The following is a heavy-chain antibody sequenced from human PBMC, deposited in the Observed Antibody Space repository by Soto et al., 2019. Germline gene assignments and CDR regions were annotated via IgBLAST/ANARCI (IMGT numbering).Heavy chain of an antibody. D-gene: IGHD2-2*02. Sequence: PGGSLRLSCAASGFTFSSYWMHWVRQAPGKGLVWVSRINSDGSSTSYADSVKGRFTISRDNAKNTLYLQMNSLRAEDTAVYYCARAPGYCSSTSCYTGWFDPWGQGTLVTVSS. V-gene: IGHV3-74*01. CDR3: ARAPGYCSSTSCYTGWFDP. CDR2: INSDGSST. CDR1: GFTFSSYW. J-gene: IGHJ5*02.